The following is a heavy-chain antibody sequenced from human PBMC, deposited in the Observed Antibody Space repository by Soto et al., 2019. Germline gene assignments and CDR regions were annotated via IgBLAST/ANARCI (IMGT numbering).Heavy chain of an antibody. CDR3: AGGYDYVWGVGGYFDY. V-gene: IGHV1-69*01. CDR2: IIPIFGTA. CDR1: GGTFSSYA. J-gene: IGHJ4*02. D-gene: IGHD3-16*01. Sequence: QVQLVQSGAEVKKPGSSVKVSCKASGGTFSSYAISWVRQAPGQGLEWMGGIIPIFGTANYAQKFQGRVTSTADESTSTAYMELSSLRSEDTAVYYCAGGYDYVWGVGGYFDYWGQGTLVTVSS.